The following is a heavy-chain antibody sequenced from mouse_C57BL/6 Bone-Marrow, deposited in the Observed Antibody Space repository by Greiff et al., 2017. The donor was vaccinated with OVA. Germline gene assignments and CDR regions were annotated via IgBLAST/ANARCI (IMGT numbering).Heavy chain of an antibody. V-gene: IGHV5-4*03. J-gene: IGHJ2*01. CDR3: ARVPYYGSSYFDY. CDR2: ISDGGSYT. Sequence: EVKVEESGGGLVKPGGSLKLSCAASGFTFSSYAMSWVRQTPEKRLEWVATISDGGSYTYYPDNVKGRFTISRDNAKNNLYLQMSHLKSEDTAMYYCARVPYYGSSYFDYWGQGTTLTVSS. CDR1: GFTFSSYA. D-gene: IGHD1-1*01.